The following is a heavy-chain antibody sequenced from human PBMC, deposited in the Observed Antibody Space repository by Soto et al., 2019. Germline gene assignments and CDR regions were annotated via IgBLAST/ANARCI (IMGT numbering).Heavy chain of an antibody. J-gene: IGHJ4*02. CDR1: GFTFSSYA. CDR2: ISGSGGST. V-gene: IGHV3-23*01. D-gene: IGHD3-10*01. Sequence: GGSLRLSCAASGFTFSSYAMSWVRQAPGKGLEWVSAISGSGGSTYYADSVKGRFTISRDNSKNTLYLQMNSLRAEDTAVYSCAKHHLFGSGTKDYWGPGTLVTVSS. CDR3: AKHHLFGSGTKDY.